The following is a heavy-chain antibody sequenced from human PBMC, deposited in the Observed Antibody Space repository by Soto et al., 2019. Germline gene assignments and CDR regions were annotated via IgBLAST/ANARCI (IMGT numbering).Heavy chain of an antibody. CDR2: IIPIFGTA. CDR3: ARKDIVVVPAAIHYGMDV. Sequence: QVQLVQSGAEVKKPGSSVKVSCKASGGTFSSYAMSWVRQAPGQGLEWMGGIIPIFGTANYAQKVQGRVTITAEKSTSTAYMELSSPRSEDTAVYYCARKDIVVVPAAIHYGMDVWGQGTTVTVSS. J-gene: IGHJ6*02. D-gene: IGHD2-2*02. V-gene: IGHV1-69*06. CDR1: GGTFSSYA.